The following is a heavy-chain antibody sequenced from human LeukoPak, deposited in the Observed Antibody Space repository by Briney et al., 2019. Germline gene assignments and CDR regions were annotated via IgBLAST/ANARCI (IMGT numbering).Heavy chain of an antibody. Sequence: GGSLRLSCAASGFTFDDYAMHWVRQAPGKGLEWVSGISWNSVNIGYEDSVKGRFTISRDNAKNSLYLRMNSLRPEDTALYYCVKDRGLRNQWLQVTYDSWGQETLVTVSS. D-gene: IGHD5-24*01. CDR3: VKDRGLRNQWLQVTYDS. V-gene: IGHV3-9*01. J-gene: IGHJ4*02. CDR1: GFTFDDYA. CDR2: ISWNSVNI.